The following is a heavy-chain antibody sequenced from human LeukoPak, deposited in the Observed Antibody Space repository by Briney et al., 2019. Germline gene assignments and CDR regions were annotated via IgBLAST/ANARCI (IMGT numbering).Heavy chain of an antibody. CDR2: IIPILGIA. CDR3: ARDPRGNSVYVFDY. V-gene: IGHV1-69*04. D-gene: IGHD5/OR15-5a*01. J-gene: IGHJ4*02. CDR1: GGTFSSYA. Sequence: SVKVSCKASGGTFSSYAISWVRQAPGQGLEWMGRIIPILGIANYAQKFQGRVTITADKSTSTAYMDLSSLRSEDTAVYYCARDPRGNSVYVFDYWGQGTLVTVSS.